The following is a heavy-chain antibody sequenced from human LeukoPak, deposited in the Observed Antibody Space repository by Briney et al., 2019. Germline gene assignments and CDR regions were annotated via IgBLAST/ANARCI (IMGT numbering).Heavy chain of an antibody. Sequence: GASVKVSCKASGGTFSSYAISWVRQAPGQGLEWMGGIIPIFGTANYAQKFQGRVTITADESTSTAYMELSSLRSDDTAVYYCARGVSVVPAAIDYYYYMDVWGKGTTVTVSS. CDR1: GGTFSSYA. D-gene: IGHD2-2*02. CDR2: IIPIFGTA. V-gene: IGHV1-69*13. J-gene: IGHJ6*03. CDR3: ARGVSVVPAAIDYYYYMDV.